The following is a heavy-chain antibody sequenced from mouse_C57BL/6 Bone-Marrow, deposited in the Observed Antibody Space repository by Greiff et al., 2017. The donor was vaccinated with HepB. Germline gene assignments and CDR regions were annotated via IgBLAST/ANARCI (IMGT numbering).Heavy chain of an antibody. CDR2: IYPRSGNT. CDR1: GYTFTSYG. CDR3: ARARDGYPFDY. V-gene: IGHV1-81*01. J-gene: IGHJ2*01. Sequence: VHLVESGAELARPGASVKLSCKASGYTFTSYGISWVKQRTGQGLEWIGEIYPRSGNTYYNEKFKGKATLTADKSSSTAYMELRSLTSEDSAVYFCARARDGYPFDYWGQGTTLTVSS. D-gene: IGHD2-3*01.